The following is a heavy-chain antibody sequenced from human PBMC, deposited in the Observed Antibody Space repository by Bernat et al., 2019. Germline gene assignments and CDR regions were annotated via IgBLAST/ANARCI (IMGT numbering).Heavy chain of an antibody. CDR3: ARSGGGGY. Sequence: QLQLQESDPGLVKPSETLSLTCTVSGGSISSSSYYWGWIRQPPGKGLEWIGSIYYSGSTYYNPSLKSRVTISVDTSKNQFSLKLTSVTAADTAVYYCARSGGGGYWGQGTLVTVSS. V-gene: IGHV4-39*01. CDR2: IYYSGST. J-gene: IGHJ4*02. D-gene: IGHD1-26*01. CDR1: GGSISSSSYY.